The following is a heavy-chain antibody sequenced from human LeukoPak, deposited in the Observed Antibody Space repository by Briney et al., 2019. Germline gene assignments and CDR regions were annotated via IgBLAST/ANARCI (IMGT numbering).Heavy chain of an antibody. CDR1: GGSISSGGYY. Sequence: PSETLSLTCTVSGGSISSGGYYWSWIRQHPGKGLEWIGYIYYSGSTYYNPSLKSRVTISVDTSKNQFSLKLSSVTAADTAVYYCATFCDSSGYYAAPWGQGTLVTVSS. CDR3: ATFCDSSGYYAAP. CDR2: IYYSGST. J-gene: IGHJ5*02. V-gene: IGHV4-31*03. D-gene: IGHD3-22*01.